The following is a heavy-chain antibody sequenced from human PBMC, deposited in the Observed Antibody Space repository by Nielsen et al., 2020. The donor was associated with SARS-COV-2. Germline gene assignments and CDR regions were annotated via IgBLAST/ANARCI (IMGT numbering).Heavy chain of an antibody. CDR2: ISGSGGST. CDR1: GFTFSSYA. D-gene: IGHD1-26*01. Sequence: GESLKISCAASGFTFSSYAMSWVRQAPGKGLEWVSAISGSGGSTYYADSVKGRFTISRDNSKNTLYLQMNSLRLDDTAMYYCTRWEALTRPFYFNSWGQGTLVTVSS. CDR3: TRWEALTRPFYFNS. J-gene: IGHJ4*02. V-gene: IGHV3-23*01.